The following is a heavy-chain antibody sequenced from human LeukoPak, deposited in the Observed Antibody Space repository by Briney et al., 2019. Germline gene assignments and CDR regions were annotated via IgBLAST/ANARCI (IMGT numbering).Heavy chain of an antibody. Sequence: GGSLRLSCVASGFSFSNYWMTWVRQVPGKGLEWVANIKRDGSEKKYVDSVKGRFTISRDNAKNSLYLQINSLRAEDTGVYYCARSRIQTRYSGYKWGQGTLVTVSS. D-gene: IGHD3-9*01. V-gene: IGHV3-7*01. CDR3: ARSRIQTRYSGYK. CDR2: IKRDGSEK. CDR1: GFSFSNYW. J-gene: IGHJ4*02.